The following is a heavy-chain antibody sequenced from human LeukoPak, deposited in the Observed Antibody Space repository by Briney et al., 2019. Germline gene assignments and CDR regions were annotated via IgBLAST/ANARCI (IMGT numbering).Heavy chain of an antibody. CDR3: ARELPYCSSTSCYEAVWFDP. CDR2: INPSGGST. CDR1: GYTFTNYY. V-gene: IGHV1-46*01. D-gene: IGHD2-2*01. J-gene: IGHJ5*02. Sequence: ASVKVSCKASGYTFTNYYMYWVRQAPGQGLEWMGIINPSGGSTRYAQKFQGRVTMTRDMSTSTVYMELSSLRSDDTAVYYCARELPYCSSTSCYEAVWFDPWGQGTLVTVSS.